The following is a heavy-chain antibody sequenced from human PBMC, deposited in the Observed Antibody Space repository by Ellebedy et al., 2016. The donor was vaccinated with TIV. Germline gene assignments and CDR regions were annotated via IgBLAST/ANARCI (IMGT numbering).Heavy chain of an antibody. V-gene: IGHV3-11*04. D-gene: IGHD2-2*01. CDR2: ITASGSTI. J-gene: IGHJ5*02. Sequence: GGSLRLSXAASGFTFSDYYMSWIRQAPGKGLEWVSYITASGSTIYYADSVKGRFTISRDNAKNSLYLQMNSLRAEDTAVYYCARASSTSYKAGVDPWGQGTLVTVSS. CDR1: GFTFSDYY. CDR3: ARASSTSYKAGVDP.